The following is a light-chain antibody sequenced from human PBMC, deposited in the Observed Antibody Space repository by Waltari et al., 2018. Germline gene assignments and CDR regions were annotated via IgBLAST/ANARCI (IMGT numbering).Light chain of an antibody. V-gene: IGKV3-11*01. CDR2: DAP. CDR1: QSVSSY. CDR3: QQRSNWPLT. Sequence: EIVLTQSPATLSLSPGERATLSCRASQSVSSYLAWYHQKPGQAPRLLSYDAPNRATGSPARFSGSWSGTDVTLTISSLEPEDFAVYYCQQRSNWPLTFGGGTKVEIK. J-gene: IGKJ4*01.